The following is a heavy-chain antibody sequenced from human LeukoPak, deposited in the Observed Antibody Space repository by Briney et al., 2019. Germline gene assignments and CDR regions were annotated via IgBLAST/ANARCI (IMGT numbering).Heavy chain of an antibody. V-gene: IGHV4-59*08. J-gene: IGHJ4*02. CDR3: ARHYYDRSGSYSFDY. D-gene: IGHD3-22*01. Sequence: SETLSLTCTVSGGSITSYYWSWIRQPPGKGLEWMGYIYSSGSTNYNPSLKSRVTISVDTSRNQFSLKLNSVTAAGTAVYFCARHYYDRSGSYSFDYWGQGALVTVSS. CDR2: IYSSGST. CDR1: GGSITSYY.